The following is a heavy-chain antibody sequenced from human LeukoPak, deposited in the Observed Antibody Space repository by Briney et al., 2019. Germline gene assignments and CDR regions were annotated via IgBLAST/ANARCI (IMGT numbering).Heavy chain of an antibody. CDR2: IRYVGINK. CDR1: GFTFSTYG. CDR3: AKDHSTISPFQDV. D-gene: IGHD3-9*01. J-gene: IGHJ6*04. V-gene: IGHV3-30*02. Sequence: GGSLRLSCAASGFTFSTYGMHWVRQAPGKGLEWVSFIRYVGINKYYADSVKGRFTISRDNSKNTLYLQMNSLRPEDTALYYCAKDHSTISPFQDVWGKGTTVTISS.